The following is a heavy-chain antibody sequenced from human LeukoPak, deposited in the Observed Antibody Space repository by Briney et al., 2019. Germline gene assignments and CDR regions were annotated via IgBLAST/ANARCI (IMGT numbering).Heavy chain of an antibody. CDR3: TRLPLDYSLDH. Sequence: PSETLSLTCTVSGDSISSTTYWWGWIPQSPGKGLEWIGSMSYVGITSYNPSLKSRVTISVDTSKNQFSLMLSSVTAADTAVYYCTRLPLDYSLDHWGQGTPVSVSS. D-gene: IGHD4-11*01. V-gene: IGHV4-39*01. CDR1: GDSISSTTYW. J-gene: IGHJ4*02. CDR2: MSYVGIT.